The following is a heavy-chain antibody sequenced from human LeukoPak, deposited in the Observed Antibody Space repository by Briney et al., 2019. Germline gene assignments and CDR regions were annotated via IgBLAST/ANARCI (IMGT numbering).Heavy chain of an antibody. J-gene: IGHJ3*02. V-gene: IGHV4-4*07. CDR2: VYTSGNT. CDR1: GGSMSSYY. Sequence: PSETLSLTCTVSGGSMSSYYWSWIRQPAGKGLEWIGRVYTSGNTNYNPSLKSRVTMSVDTSKNQFSLKLTSVTAADTAVYYCARGLSHSKDIWGQGTMVTVSS. CDR3: ARGLSHSKDI.